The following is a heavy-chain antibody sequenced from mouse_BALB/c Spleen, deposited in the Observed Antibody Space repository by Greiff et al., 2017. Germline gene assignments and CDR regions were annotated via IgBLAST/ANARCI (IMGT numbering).Heavy chain of an antibody. CDR3: ARGGAYYRYDGAMDY. D-gene: IGHD2-14*01. Sequence: EVQLQQSGAELVKPGASVKLSCTASGFNIKDTYMHWVKQRPEQGLEWIGRIDPANGNTKYDPKFQGKATITADTSSNTAYLQLSSLTSEDTAVYYCARGGAYYRYDGAMDYWGQGTSVTVSS. CDR2: IDPANGNT. V-gene: IGHV14-3*02. J-gene: IGHJ4*01. CDR1: GFNIKDTY.